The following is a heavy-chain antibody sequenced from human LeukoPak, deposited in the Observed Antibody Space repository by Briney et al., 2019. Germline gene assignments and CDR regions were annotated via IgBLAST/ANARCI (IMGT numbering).Heavy chain of an antibody. CDR1: GFTFSSYE. Sequence: PGGSLRLSCVASGFTFSSYEMNWVRQAPGKGLEWVSYISSSGGTIYYADSVKGRFTISRDNAKNSLYLQMNSLRAEDTAVYYCAREQWLVLYWGQGTLVTVSS. D-gene: IGHD6-19*01. CDR3: AREQWLVLY. J-gene: IGHJ4*02. CDR2: ISSSGGTI. V-gene: IGHV3-48*03.